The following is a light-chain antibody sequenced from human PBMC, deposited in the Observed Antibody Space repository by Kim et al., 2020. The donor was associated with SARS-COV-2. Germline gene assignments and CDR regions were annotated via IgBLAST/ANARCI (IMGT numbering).Light chain of an antibody. V-gene: IGLV1-47*01. CDR2: RNN. J-gene: IGLJ3*02. CDR1: SSNIGSNY. CDR3: AAWDDSLSGWV. Sequence: ELTQPPSASGTPGQRVTISCSGSSSNIGSNYVYWYQQLPGTAPKLLIYRNNQRPSGIPDRFSGSKSGTSASLAISGLRSEDEADYYCAAWDDSLSGWVFGGGTQLTVL.